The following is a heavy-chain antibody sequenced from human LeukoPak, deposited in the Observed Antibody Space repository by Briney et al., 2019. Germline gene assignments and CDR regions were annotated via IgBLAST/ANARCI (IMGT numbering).Heavy chain of an antibody. J-gene: IGHJ4*02. D-gene: IGHD3-3*01. CDR3: ARGVNGYDFRSGYYHQCLFDY. CDR2: IKQDVSEK. CDR1: GFTFNSYW. V-gene: IGHV3-7*01. Sequence: GGSLRLSCAASGFTFNSYWMSWVRQAPGKGLEWVANIKQDVSEKYYVDSVKGRFTISRDNAKNSLFLQMNSLRAEDTAVYYCARGVNGYDFRSGYYHQCLFDYWGQGTLVTVSS.